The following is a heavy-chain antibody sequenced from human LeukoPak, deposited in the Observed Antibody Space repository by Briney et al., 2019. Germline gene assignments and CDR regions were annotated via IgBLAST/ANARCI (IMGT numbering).Heavy chain of an antibody. CDR1: GFTFSSYS. CDR3: ASWRAVAIDY. D-gene: IGHD6-19*01. Sequence: GGSLRLSCAASGFTFSSYSMNWVRQAPGKGLEWVSSISSSYIYYADSVKGRFTISRDNAKNSLYLQMNSLRAEDTAVYYCASWRAVAIDYWGQGTLVTVSS. CDR2: ISSSYI. V-gene: IGHV3-21*01. J-gene: IGHJ4*02.